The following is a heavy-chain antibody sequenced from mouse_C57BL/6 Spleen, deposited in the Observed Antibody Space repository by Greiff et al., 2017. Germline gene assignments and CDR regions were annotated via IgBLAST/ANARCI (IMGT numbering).Heavy chain of an antibody. V-gene: IGHV5-4*03. J-gene: IGHJ4*01. CDR1: GFTFSSYA. Sequence: EVMLVESGGGLVKPGGSLKLSCAASGFTFSSYAMSWVRQTPEKRLEWVATISDGGSYTYYPDNVKGRFTISRDNAKNNLYLQMSHLKSEDTAMYYCARSYYYAMDYWGKEPQSPSPQ. CDR3: ARSYYYAMDY. CDR2: ISDGGSYT.